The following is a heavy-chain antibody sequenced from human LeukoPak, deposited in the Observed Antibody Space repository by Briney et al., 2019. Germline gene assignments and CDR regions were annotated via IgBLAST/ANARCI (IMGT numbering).Heavy chain of an antibody. CDR1: GFTFSSYG. V-gene: IGHV3-30*18. CDR3: AKCPLDDSSGYKDYGMDV. D-gene: IGHD3-22*01. J-gene: IGHJ6*02. Sequence: PGGSLRLSCAASGFTFSSYGMHWVRQAPGKGLEWVAVISYDGSNKYYADSVKGRFTISRDNSKNTLYLQMNSLRAEDTAVYYCAKCPLDDSSGYKDYGMDVWGQGTTVTVSS. CDR2: ISYDGSNK.